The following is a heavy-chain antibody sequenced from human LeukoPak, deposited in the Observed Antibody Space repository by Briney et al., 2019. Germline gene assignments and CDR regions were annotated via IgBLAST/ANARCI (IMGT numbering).Heavy chain of an antibody. J-gene: IGHJ6*02. CDR2: IYSGGST. CDR3: ARLATYYYYGMDV. V-gene: IGHV3-66*01. CDR1: RFTVSSNY. Sequence: GGSLRLSCAASRFTVSSNYMSWVRQAPGKGLEWVSVIYSGGSTYYADSVKGRFTISRDNSKNTLYLQMNSLRAEDTAVYYCARLATYYYYGMDVWGRGTTVIVSS.